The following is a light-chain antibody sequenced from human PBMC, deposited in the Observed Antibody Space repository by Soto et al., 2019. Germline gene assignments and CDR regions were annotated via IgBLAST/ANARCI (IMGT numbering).Light chain of an antibody. V-gene: IGKV3-15*01. J-gene: IGKJ5*01. Sequence: EIVMTQAPATLSFSPGERATLSCRASQSVSSNLAWHQQKPGQAPRILMYDASTRATGIPARFSGSGSGTEFTLTISSLQSEDFAVYYCQQYHNWPITFGQGTRLEIK. CDR3: QQYHNWPIT. CDR2: DAS. CDR1: QSVSSN.